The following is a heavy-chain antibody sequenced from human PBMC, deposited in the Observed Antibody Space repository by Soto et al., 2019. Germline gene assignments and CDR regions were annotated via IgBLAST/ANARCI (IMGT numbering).Heavy chain of an antibody. J-gene: IGHJ4*02. Sequence: GGSLRLSCAASGFTFGSYAIHWVRQAPGKGLEWVAFISYDGSKKCYADSVKGRFTLSIDNSENTLYLQMNSLRAEDAAVYYCARAGMIKDSFDSWGQGSLVTVSS. D-gene: IGHD3-16*01. V-gene: IGHV3-30-3*01. CDR2: ISYDGSKK. CDR1: GFTFGSYA. CDR3: ARAGMIKDSFDS.